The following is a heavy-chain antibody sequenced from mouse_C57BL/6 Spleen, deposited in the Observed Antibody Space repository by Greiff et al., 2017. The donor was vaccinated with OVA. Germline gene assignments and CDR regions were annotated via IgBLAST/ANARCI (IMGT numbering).Heavy chain of an antibody. CDR3: ARRGTTEGY. CDR1: GYTFTSYW. CDR2: IDPSDSYT. V-gene: IGHV1-50*01. D-gene: IGHD1-1*01. Sequence: VQLQQPGAELVKPGASVKLSCKASGYTFTSYWMQWVKQRPGQGLEWIGEIDPSDSYTNYNQKFKGKATLTVDTSSSTAYMQLSSLTSEDSAVYYCARRGTTEGYWGQGTPRTVSS. J-gene: IGHJ2*01.